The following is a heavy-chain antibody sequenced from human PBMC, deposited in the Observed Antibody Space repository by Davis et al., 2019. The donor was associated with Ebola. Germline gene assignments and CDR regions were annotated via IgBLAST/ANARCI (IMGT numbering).Heavy chain of an antibody. Sequence: GSLRLSCAASGFTFNNYWMSWVRQAPGKGLEWVASIKQDGSEKYYVDSVKGRFTISRDNAKDSLYLQMNSLRAEDTAVYYCARGSRNMDVWGQGTTVTVSS. CDR1: GFTFNNYW. V-gene: IGHV3-7*03. CDR2: IKQDGSEK. J-gene: IGHJ6*02. CDR3: ARGSRNMDV.